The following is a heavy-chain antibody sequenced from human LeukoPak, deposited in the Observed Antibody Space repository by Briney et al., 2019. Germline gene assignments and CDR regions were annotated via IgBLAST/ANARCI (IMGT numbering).Heavy chain of an antibody. J-gene: IGHJ4*02. CDR2: IYSSGST. D-gene: IGHD6-19*01. V-gene: IGHV4-59*01. CDR3: ARETSLAGFASGLGFNY. CDR1: GGSISSYY. Sequence: SETLSLTCTVSGGSISSYYWSWIRQPPGKGLEWIGYIYSSGSTNYNPSRKSRVTISVDTSKNQFSLKLTSVTAADTATYYCARETSLAGFASGLGFNYWGQGILVTVSS.